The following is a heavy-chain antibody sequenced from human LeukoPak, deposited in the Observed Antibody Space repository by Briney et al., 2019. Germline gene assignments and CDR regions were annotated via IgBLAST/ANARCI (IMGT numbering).Heavy chain of an antibody. V-gene: IGHV1-18*01. CDR3: ASLTYYYDSSGYYFDY. Sequence: ASVKVSCKASGYTFTSYGISWVRQAPGQGLEWMGWISAYNGNTNYAQKLQGRVTMTTDTSTSTAYMELGSLRSDDTAVYYCASLTYYYDSSGYYFDYWGQGTLVTVSS. D-gene: IGHD3-22*01. J-gene: IGHJ4*02. CDR1: GYTFTSYG. CDR2: ISAYNGNT.